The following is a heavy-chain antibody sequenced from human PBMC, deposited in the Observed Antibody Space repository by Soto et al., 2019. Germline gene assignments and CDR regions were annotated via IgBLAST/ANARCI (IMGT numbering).Heavy chain of an antibody. Sequence: QVQLVESGGGVVQPGRSLRLSCAASGFTFSSYAMHWVRQAPGKGLEWVAVISYDGSNKYYADSVKGRFTISRDNSKNTLYLQMNSLRAEDTAVYYCARGRSREFLDYWGQGTLVTGSS. CDR1: GFTFSSYA. V-gene: IGHV3-30-3*01. D-gene: IGHD1-26*01. J-gene: IGHJ4*02. CDR2: ISYDGSNK. CDR3: ARGRSREFLDY.